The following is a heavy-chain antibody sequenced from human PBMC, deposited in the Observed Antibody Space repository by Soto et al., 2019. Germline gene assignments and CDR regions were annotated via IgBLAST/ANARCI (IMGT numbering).Heavy chain of an antibody. CDR3: AKDYYDSSGYYPPALLFDY. D-gene: IGHD3-22*01. Sequence: QVQLVQSGAEVKKPGASVKVSCKASGYTFTSYAMHWVRQAPGQRLEWMGWINAGNGNTKYSQKFQGRVTITRDKSASTAYMELSSLRSEDTAVYYCAKDYYDSSGYYPPALLFDYWGQGTLVTVSS. CDR1: GYTFTSYA. V-gene: IGHV1-3*01. CDR2: INAGNGNT. J-gene: IGHJ4*02.